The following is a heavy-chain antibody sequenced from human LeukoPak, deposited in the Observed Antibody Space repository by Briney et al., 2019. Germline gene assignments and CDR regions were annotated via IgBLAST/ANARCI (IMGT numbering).Heavy chain of an antibody. V-gene: IGHV1-69*05. D-gene: IGHD1-26*01. Sequence: SVKVSCKASGGTFSSYAISWVRQAPGQGLEWMGGIIPIFGTANYAQKFQGRVTITTDESTSTAYMELSSLRPEDTAVYYCARDHSGSNGGLFDYWGQGTLVTVSS. J-gene: IGHJ4*02. CDR3: ARDHSGSNGGLFDY. CDR2: IIPIFGTA. CDR1: GGTFSSYA.